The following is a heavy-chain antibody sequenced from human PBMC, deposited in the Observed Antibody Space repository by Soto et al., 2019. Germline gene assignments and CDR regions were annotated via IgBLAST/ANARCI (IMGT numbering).Heavy chain of an antibody. J-gene: IGHJ3*02. D-gene: IGHD6-13*01. CDR3: AKDPAYSSPVVAFDI. CDR1: GFTFRSYA. Sequence: GGPLRLSCSSSGFTFRSYAMSWVRQAPGKGLEWVSAISGSGGSTYHADSVKGRFTISRDNSKNTLYLQMNSLRAEDTAVYYCAKDPAYSSPVVAFDIWGQGTMVTVSS. CDR2: ISGSGGST. V-gene: IGHV3-23*01.